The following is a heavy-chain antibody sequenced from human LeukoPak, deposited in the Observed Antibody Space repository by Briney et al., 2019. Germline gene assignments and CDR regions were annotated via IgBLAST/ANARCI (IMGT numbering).Heavy chain of an antibody. CDR2: IRSKANSYAT. J-gene: IGHJ4*02. CDR3: TRHRGDILTGLDY. D-gene: IGHD3-9*01. V-gene: IGHV3-73*01. Sequence: PRGSLSPSRPASGFTFSGSAMHGVGPAAGKGRDWVGRIRSKANSYATAYAASVKGRFTISRDDSKNTAYLQMNSLKTEDTAVYYCTRHRGDILTGLDYWGQGTLVTVSS. CDR1: GFTFSGSA.